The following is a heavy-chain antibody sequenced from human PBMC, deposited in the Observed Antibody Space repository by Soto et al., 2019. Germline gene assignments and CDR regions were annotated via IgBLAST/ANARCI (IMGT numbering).Heavy chain of an antibody. CDR2: ISGYNGNT. J-gene: IGHJ3*02. CDR3: AREPHYSAGWDPGLDI. D-gene: IGHD2-15*01. Sequence: QVQLEQSGAEVKKPGASVKVSCKASGYNFKNYGITWVRQAPGQGLEWMGWISGYNGNTKYAQKLQGRFTMTTDTSTNIDYTDLRSAESDDTAVYFCAREPHYSAGWDPGLDIWGQGTMVTVSS. V-gene: IGHV1-18*01. CDR1: GYNFKNYG.